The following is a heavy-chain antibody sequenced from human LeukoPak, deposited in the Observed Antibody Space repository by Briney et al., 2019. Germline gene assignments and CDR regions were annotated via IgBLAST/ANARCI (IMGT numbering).Heavy chain of an antibody. Sequence: GGSLRLSCAASGFTFRSFAMSWVRQAPGKGLKWVSTINDNGAGTYYADSVNGRFTVSRDNSYNTVSLQMNSLRAEDTAVYYCARGRGLPVRPPNEGFLDYWGRGTLVTVSS. CDR3: ARGRGLPVRPPNEGFLDY. CDR2: INDNGAGT. D-gene: IGHD6-6*01. V-gene: IGHV3-23*01. J-gene: IGHJ4*02. CDR1: GFTFRSFA.